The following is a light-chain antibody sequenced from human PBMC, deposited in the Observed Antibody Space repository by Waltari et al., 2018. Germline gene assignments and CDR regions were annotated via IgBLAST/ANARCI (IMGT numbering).Light chain of an antibody. CDR3: CSYAGRYTFV. Sequence: QSALTQPASVSGSPGQSITLPCPVRSSDVGGMDSVSWFQHHPGKAPKLIIFDFNERPSGVSSRFSGSKSGNTASLTISGLQAEDEADYYCCSYAGRYTFVFGTGTKVTVL. CDR1: SSDVGGMDS. CDR2: DFN. V-gene: IGLV2-14*03. J-gene: IGLJ1*01.